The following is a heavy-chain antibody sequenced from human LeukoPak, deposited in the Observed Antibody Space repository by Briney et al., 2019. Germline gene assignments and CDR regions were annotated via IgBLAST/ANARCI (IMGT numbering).Heavy chain of an antibody. Sequence: GGSLRLSCAASGFTFSNYAMSWVRQAPGKGLEWVSSISSSGGSTYYADSVKGQFTISRDSSKNTLYLQMNSLRAEDTAVYYCAKVWTGHYFDYWGQGTLVTVSS. CDR3: AKVWTGHYFDY. CDR2: ISSSGGST. J-gene: IGHJ4*02. D-gene: IGHD3/OR15-3a*01. V-gene: IGHV3-23*01. CDR1: GFTFSNYA.